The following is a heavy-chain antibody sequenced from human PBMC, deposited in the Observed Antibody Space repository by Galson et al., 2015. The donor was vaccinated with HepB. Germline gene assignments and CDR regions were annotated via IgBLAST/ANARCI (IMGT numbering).Heavy chain of an antibody. CDR3: AKARHESLIGCFDP. CDR1: GFTFVNYG. Sequence: SLRLSCAASGFTFVNYGLTWVRQAPGKGLEWVSSINNGADRTYYADAVKGRFSISRDNSKSTLYLQMTNLRVDDTAIYYCAKARHESLIGCFDPWGQGTLVTVSS. D-gene: IGHD4/OR15-4a*01. CDR2: INNGADRT. J-gene: IGHJ5*02. V-gene: IGHV3-23*01.